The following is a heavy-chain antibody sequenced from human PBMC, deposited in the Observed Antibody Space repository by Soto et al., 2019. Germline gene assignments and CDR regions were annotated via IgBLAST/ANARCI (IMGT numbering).Heavy chain of an antibody. J-gene: IGHJ4*02. Sequence: LSLTCSVSGNSLSSYHWSWIRQFPGKGLEWIAYIYYSGSTNYNPSLKSRVSISVDTSKNRFSLKLTSVTAADAAIYYCASGPANYYDSSGFENYFQYWGQGTLVTVSS. D-gene: IGHD3-22*01. CDR2: IYYSGST. V-gene: IGHV4-59*01. CDR1: GNSLSSYH. CDR3: ASGPANYYDSSGFENYFQY.